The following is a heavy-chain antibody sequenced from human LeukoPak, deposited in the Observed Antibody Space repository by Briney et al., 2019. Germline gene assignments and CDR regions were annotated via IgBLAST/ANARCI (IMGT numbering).Heavy chain of an antibody. CDR2: IYYSGST. D-gene: IGHD6-13*01. V-gene: IGHV4-39*01. CDR3: ARRTLLYSSSWYYFDY. Sequence: SETLSLTCTVSGGSISSSSYYWGWIRQPPGKGREWIGSIYYSGSTYHNPSLKSRVTISVDTSKNQFSLKLSSVTAADTAVYYCARRTLLYSSSWYYFDYWGQGTLVTVSS. J-gene: IGHJ4*02. CDR1: GGSISSSSYY.